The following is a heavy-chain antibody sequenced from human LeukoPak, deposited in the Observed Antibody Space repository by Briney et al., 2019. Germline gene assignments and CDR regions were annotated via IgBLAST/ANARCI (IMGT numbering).Heavy chain of an antibody. D-gene: IGHD3-22*01. V-gene: IGHV4-59*11. CDR1: GGSINNHY. CDR2: VYSSGST. J-gene: IGHJ6*02. CDR3: TRDRKYCDDSGGYSPSYCYGMDV. Sequence: SETLSLTCTVSGGSINNHYWSWIRQSPGTGLEWIVYVYSSGSTKYNPSLESRVTISVDTSKNQFSLRLSSVTAADTAVYYCTRDRKYCDDSGGYSPSYCYGMDVWGQGTTVTVSS.